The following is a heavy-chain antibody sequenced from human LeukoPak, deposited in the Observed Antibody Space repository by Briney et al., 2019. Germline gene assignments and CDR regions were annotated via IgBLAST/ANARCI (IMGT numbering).Heavy chain of an antibody. J-gene: IGHJ5*02. CDR3: ARGPNKSDGGNSGSAWFDP. V-gene: IGHV1-8*01. D-gene: IGHD4-23*01. Sequence: ASVKVSCKASGYTFTTYDINWVRQATGQGLEWMGWMNPNSGNTGYAQKFQGRVTMTRNTSIGTAYMELRSLRSEDTAVYYCARGPNKSDGGNSGSAWFDPWGQGTLVTVSS. CDR2: MNPNSGNT. CDR1: GYTFTTYD.